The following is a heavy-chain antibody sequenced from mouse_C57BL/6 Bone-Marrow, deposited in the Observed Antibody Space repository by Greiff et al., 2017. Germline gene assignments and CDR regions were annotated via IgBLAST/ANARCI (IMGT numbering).Heavy chain of an antibody. J-gene: IGHJ2*01. CDR2: ISSGSSTI. CDR3: ARPTNLNFDY. D-gene: IGHD4-1*01. Sequence: EVKLVESGGGLVKPGGSLKLSCAASGFTFSDYGMHWVRQAPEKGLEWVAYISSGSSTIYYADTVKGRFTISRDNATNTLFLQMTSLKSEDNAMYYCARPTNLNFDYWGQGTTLTVSS. CDR1: GFTFSDYG. V-gene: IGHV5-17*01.